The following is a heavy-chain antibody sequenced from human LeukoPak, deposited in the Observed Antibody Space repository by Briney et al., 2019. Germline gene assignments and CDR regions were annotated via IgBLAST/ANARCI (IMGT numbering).Heavy chain of an antibody. CDR3: ARDPLNARIVGATMVNYGMDV. CDR1: GGTFSSYA. J-gene: IGHJ6*02. Sequence: ASVKVSCKASGGTFSSYAISWVRQAPGQGLEWMGIINPSGGSTSYAQKFQGRVTMTRDTSTSTVYMELSSLRSEDTAVYYCARDPLNARIVGATMVNYGMDVWGQGTTVTVSS. D-gene: IGHD1-26*01. V-gene: IGHV1-46*01. CDR2: INPSGGST.